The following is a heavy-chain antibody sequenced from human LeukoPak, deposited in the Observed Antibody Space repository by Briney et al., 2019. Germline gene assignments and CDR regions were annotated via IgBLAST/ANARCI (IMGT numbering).Heavy chain of an antibody. Sequence: GASVKVSCKASGYTFTSYYMHWVRQAPGQGLEWMGIINPSGGSTSYAQKFQGRVTMTRDMSTSTVYMELSSLRSEDTAVYYCARDDSSGYYVNYWGQGTLVTVSS. J-gene: IGHJ4*02. CDR2: INPSGGST. V-gene: IGHV1-46*01. D-gene: IGHD3-22*01. CDR3: ARDDSSGYYVNY. CDR1: GYTFTSYY.